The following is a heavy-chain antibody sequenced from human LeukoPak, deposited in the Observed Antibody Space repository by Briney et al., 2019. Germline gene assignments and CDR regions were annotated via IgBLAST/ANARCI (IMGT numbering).Heavy chain of an antibody. CDR2: IKTKASGGPT. J-gene: IGHJ4*02. Sequence: GGSLRLSCGASGFTFSNAWMSWVRQAPGKGLEWVGRIKTKASGGPTDYTAPVEGRFTISRDDSENTLYLQMSSLKTEDTAVYYCATVRDSSWHGLDYWGQGTLVTVSS. D-gene: IGHD6-13*01. CDR1: GFTFSNAW. V-gene: IGHV3-15*01. CDR3: ATVRDSSWHGLDY.